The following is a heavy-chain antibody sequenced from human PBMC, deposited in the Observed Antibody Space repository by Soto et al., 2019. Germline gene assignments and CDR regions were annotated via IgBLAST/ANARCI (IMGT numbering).Heavy chain of an antibody. CDR1: GGSISSGDYY. CDR3: ARSESNWFDP. Sequence: SETLSLTCTVSGGSISSGDYYWSWIRQPPGKGLEWIGYIYYSGSTYYNPSLKSRVTISVDASKNQFSLKLSSVTAADTAVYYCARSESNWFDPWGQGTLVTVSS. V-gene: IGHV4-30-4*01. CDR2: IYYSGST. J-gene: IGHJ5*02.